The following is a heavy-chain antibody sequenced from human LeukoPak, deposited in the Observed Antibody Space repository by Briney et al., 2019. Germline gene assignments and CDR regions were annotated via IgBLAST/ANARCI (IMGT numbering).Heavy chain of an antibody. CDR2: IYPGDSNT. CDR1: GYSFSNYW. CDR3: ASPPTRECTSISCPLSY. V-gene: IGHV5-51*01. J-gene: IGHJ4*02. Sequence: GESLKISCKGSGYSFSNYWIGWVRQMPGKGLEWMGIIYPGDSNTRYSPSFQGQVTISVDKSVSAAYLQWRSLKASDTAVYYCASPPTRECTSISCPLSYWGQGTLVTVSS. D-gene: IGHD2-2*01.